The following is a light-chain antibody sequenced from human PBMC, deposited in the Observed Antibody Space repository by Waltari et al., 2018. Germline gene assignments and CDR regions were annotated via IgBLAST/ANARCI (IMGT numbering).Light chain of an antibody. CDR2: RNN. J-gene: IGLJ2*01. V-gene: IGLV1-47*01. Sequence: QSVLTQPPSASGAPGPWVAISCSGRSSNFVPIYVYWYQQLPGTAPKLLIYRNNQRPSGVPDRFSASKSGSSASLAISGLRSEDEGEYFCAAWDDNLVVFGGGTKLTVL. CDR3: AAWDDNLVV. CDR1: SSNFVPIY.